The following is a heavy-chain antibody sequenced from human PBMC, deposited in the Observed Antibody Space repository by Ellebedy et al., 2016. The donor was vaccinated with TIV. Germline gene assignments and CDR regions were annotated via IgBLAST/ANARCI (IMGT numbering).Heavy chain of an antibody. J-gene: IGHJ4*02. CDR1: GYTFTTYG. CDR3: AREFYSGSYEYCFDY. Sequence: AASVKVSCKASGYTFTTYGVTWVRQAPGEGLEWIGWISVYSGKRNYAQKLQGRVTMTTDTSTSTAYMELRSLRSDDTAVYYCAREFYSGSYEYCFDYWGQGTLVTVSS. V-gene: IGHV1-18*01. CDR2: ISVYSGKR. D-gene: IGHD1-26*01.